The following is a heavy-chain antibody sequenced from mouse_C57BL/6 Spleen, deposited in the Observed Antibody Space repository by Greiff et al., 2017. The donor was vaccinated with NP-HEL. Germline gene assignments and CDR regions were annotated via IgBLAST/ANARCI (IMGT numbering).Heavy chain of an antibody. CDR1: GYAFTNYL. CDR3: ARADSSGYWFAY. CDR2: INPGSGGT. Sequence: QVQLQQSGAELVRPGTSVKVSCKASGYAFTNYLIEWVKQRPGQGLEWIGVINPGSGGTNYNEKFKGKATLTADKSSSTAYMHLSSLTSEDSAVYFCARADSSGYWFAYWGQGTLVTVSA. V-gene: IGHV1-54*01. D-gene: IGHD3-2*02. J-gene: IGHJ3*01.